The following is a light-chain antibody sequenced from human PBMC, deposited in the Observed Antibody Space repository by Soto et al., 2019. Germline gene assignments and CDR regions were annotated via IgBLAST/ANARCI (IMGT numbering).Light chain of an antibody. CDR2: GAS. V-gene: IGKV3-15*01. CDR1: QSVSSN. J-gene: IGKJ1*01. Sequence: EIVMTQSPATLSVSPGERATLSCRASQSVSSNLAWYQQKPGQAPRLLIYGASTRATGISARFSGSGSGTEFTLTISSLPSEDFAVYYYQQYNNWPQTFGQGTKVEIK. CDR3: QQYNNWPQT.